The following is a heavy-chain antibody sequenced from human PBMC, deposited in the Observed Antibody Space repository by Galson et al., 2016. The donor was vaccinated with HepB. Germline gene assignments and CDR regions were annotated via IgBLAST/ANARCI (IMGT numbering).Heavy chain of an antibody. CDR3: AKSKVQENVVLLSPRNYALDV. V-gene: IGHV3-30*18. Sequence: SLRLSCAASGFIFRTYGMHWVRQAPGKGLEWVAIISYDGFNKYYADSVKGRFTISRNNSKNTLYLQMNSPRPEDTAVYSCAKSKVQENVVLLSPRNYALDVWGQGTPVSGSS. J-gene: IGHJ6*02. D-gene: IGHD4-11*01. CDR2: ISYDGFNK. CDR1: GFIFRTYG.